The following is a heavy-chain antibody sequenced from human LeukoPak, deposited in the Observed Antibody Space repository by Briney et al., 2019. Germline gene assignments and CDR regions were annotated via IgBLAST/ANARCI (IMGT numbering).Heavy chain of an antibody. J-gene: IGHJ4*02. CDR3: AKGSYGDYSYYFDY. V-gene: IGHV3-9*03. D-gene: IGHD4-17*01. CDR1: GFTFDDYA. Sequence: GGSLRLSCAATGFTFDDYAMHWVRQAPGKGLEWVSGISWNSDYIGYADSVKGRFTISRDNAKNSLYLQMNSLRAEDMALYYCAKGSYGDYSYYFDYWGQGTLVTVSS. CDR2: ISWNSDYI.